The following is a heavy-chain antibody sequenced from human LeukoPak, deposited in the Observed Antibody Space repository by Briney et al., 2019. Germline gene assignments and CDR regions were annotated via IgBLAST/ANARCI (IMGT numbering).Heavy chain of an antibody. Sequence: SETLSLTCAVSGGSITSHYWSWIRQPPGKGLERIGYIYFSGSTDYNPSLKGRVTILVDTSKNQFSLKLSSVTAADTAVYYCARERGSGGFDYWGQGTLVTVSS. V-gene: IGHV4-59*11. D-gene: IGHD2-15*01. CDR1: GGSITSHY. CDR2: IYFSGST. J-gene: IGHJ4*02. CDR3: ARERGSGGFDY.